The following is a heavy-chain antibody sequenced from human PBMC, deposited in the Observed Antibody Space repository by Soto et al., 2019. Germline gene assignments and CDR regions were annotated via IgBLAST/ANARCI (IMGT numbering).Heavy chain of an antibody. CDR2: ISNDGSNK. CDR1: GFTFSNYG. J-gene: IGHJ4*02. Sequence: QVQLVESGGGVVQPGRSLRLSCAASGFTFSNYGMHWVRQAPGKGLEGVADISNDGSNKYYADSVKGRFTISRDNSKNTLYLQMNSLRAEDTAVYYCAKGCSGGVNCFYFDFWGQGILVTVSS. V-gene: IGHV3-30*18. CDR3: AKGCSGGVNCFYFDF. D-gene: IGHD2-15*01.